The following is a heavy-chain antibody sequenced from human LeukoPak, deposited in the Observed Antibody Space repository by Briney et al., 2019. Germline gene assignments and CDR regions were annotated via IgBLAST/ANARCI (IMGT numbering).Heavy chain of an antibody. D-gene: IGHD3-9*01. Sequence: PSETLSLTCTVSGGSISSYYWSWIRQPPGKGLEWIGYIYYSGSTNYNPPPKSRVTISVDTSKNQFSLKLSSVTAADTAVYYCARVGYDILTGYSSHVDYWGQGTLVTVSS. CDR2: IYYSGST. V-gene: IGHV4-59*01. J-gene: IGHJ4*02. CDR1: GGSISSYY. CDR3: ARVGYDILTGYSSHVDY.